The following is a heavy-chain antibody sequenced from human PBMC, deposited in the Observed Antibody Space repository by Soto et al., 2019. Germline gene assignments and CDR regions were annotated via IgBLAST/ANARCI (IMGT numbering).Heavy chain of an antibody. Sequence: PSETLSLTCAVSGYSISSGYYWGWIRQPPGKGLEWIGSVHYSGSTYYNPSLKSRVTISIDTSKNQISLKLTSVTAADTAVYYCARVDNIVAVKWFDPWGQGTLVTVSS. CDR1: GYSISSGYY. V-gene: IGHV4-38-2*01. D-gene: IGHD6-13*01. J-gene: IGHJ5*02. CDR2: VHYSGST. CDR3: ARVDNIVAVKWFDP.